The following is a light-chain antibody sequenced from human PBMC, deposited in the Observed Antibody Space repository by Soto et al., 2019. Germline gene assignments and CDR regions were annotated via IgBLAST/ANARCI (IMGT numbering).Light chain of an antibody. Sequence: QSVLTQPPSVSGAPGQRVTLSCTGSSSNIGAGYDVHWYQQLPGTAPKLLIYGNSNRPSGVPDRFSGSKSGTSASLAITGLQAEDEADYYCQSYDSSLSGSVFGGGTQRTVL. J-gene: IGLJ3*02. CDR1: SSNIGAGYD. CDR3: QSYDSSLSGSV. V-gene: IGLV1-40*01. CDR2: GNS.